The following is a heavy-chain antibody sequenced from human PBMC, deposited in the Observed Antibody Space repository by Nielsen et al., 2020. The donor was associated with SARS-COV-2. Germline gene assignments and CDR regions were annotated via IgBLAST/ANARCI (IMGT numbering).Heavy chain of an antibody. V-gene: IGHV3-11*04. CDR2: ISSSGSTT. Sequence: GGSLRLSCAASGFTFSDYYMSWLRQAPGKGLEWASYISSSGSTTSYADSVEGRFTITRDNAKNSLYLRMNSLRAEETAVYYWARFEGYSDGWGYWGQGTLVTVSS. D-gene: IGHD5-18*01. J-gene: IGHJ4*02. CDR1: GFTFSDYY. CDR3: ARFEGYSDGWGY.